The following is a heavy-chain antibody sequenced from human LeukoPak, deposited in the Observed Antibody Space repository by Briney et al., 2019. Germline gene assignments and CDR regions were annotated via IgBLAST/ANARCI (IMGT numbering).Heavy chain of an antibody. CDR3: GTVFDH. CDR1: GFTFTNYW. CDR2: IDIDGTGT. V-gene: IGHV3-74*01. J-gene: IGHJ4*02. Sequence: GGSLRLSCAASGFTFTNYWMHWVRQAPGKGLVWVSRIDIDGTGTSYADSVKGRFTISRDNAKNTVSLQMNSLKAEDTAVYYCGTVFDHWGPGILVIVSS.